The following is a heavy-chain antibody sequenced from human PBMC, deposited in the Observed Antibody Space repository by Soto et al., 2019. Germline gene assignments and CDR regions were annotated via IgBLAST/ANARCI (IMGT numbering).Heavy chain of an antibody. CDR2: ISSSSSYI. CDR1: GFTFSSYS. J-gene: IGHJ5*02. V-gene: IGHV3-21*01. D-gene: IGHD2-15*01. Sequence: VGSPRHSCAASGFTFSSYSMNWVRQAPGKGLEWVSSISSSSSYIYYADSVKGRFTISRDNAKNSLYLQMNSLRAEDTAVFYFERGKDNQIGDNWFDPWGKGTLVTVSS. CDR3: ERGKDNQIGDNWFDP.